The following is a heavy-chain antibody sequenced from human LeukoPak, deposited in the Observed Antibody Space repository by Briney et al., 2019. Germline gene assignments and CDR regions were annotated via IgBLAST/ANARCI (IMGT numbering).Heavy chain of an antibody. CDR3: ARTTTPHYYGSRSYALGY. CDR1: GFTFSTYA. CDR2: ISYDGSNK. Sequence: GGSLRLSCAASGFTFSTYAMHWVRQGPGKGLEWVAVISYDGSNKYYADSVKGRFTISRDNSKNTLYLQMSSLSAEDTAVYYCARTTTPHYYGSRSYALGYWGQGTLVTVPS. D-gene: IGHD3-10*01. V-gene: IGHV3-30-3*01. J-gene: IGHJ4*02.